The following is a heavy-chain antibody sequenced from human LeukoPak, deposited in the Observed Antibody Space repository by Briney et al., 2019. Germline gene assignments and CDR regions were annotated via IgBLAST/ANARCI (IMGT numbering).Heavy chain of an antibody. Sequence: SETLSLTCTVSGGSISSYYWSWNRQPPGKGLEWIGYIYYSGSTNYNPSLKSRVTISVDTSKNQFSLKLSSVTAADTAVYYCARGRRPYYYYGMDVWGQGTTVTVSS. CDR1: GGSISSYY. V-gene: IGHV4-59*12. CDR3: ARGRRPYYYYGMDV. J-gene: IGHJ6*02. CDR2: IYYSGST.